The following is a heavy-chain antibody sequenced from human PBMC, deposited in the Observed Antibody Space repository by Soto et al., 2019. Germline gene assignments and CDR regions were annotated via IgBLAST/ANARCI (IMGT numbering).Heavy chain of an antibody. CDR2: ISYDGSNK. CDR3: AKDQIFGVVIGSMDV. CDR1: GFTFSSYG. V-gene: IGHV3-30*18. Sequence: GGSLRLSCAASGFTFSSYGMHWVRQAPGKGLEWVAVISYDGSNKYYADSVKGRFTISRDNSKNTLYLQMNSLRAEDTAVYYCAKDQIFGVVIGSMDVWGQGTTVTVSS. D-gene: IGHD3-3*01. J-gene: IGHJ6*02.